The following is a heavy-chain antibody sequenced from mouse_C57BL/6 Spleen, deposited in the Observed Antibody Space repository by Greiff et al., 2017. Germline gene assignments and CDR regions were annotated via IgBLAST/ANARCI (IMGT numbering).Heavy chain of an antibody. CDR1: GFTFSDFY. J-gene: IGHJ4*01. CDR3: ARARAMDY. Sequence: EVKVVESGGGLVQSGRSLRLSCATSGFTFSDFYMEWVRQAPGKGLEWIAASRNKANDYTTEYSASVKGRFIVSRDTSQSILYLQMNALRAEDTAIDYCARARAMDYWGQGTSVTVSS. V-gene: IGHV7-1*01. CDR2: SRNKANDYTT.